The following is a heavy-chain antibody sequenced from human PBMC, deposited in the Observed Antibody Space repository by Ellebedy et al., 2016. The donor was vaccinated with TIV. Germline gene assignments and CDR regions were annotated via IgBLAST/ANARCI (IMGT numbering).Heavy chain of an antibody. Sequence: GESLKISCAASGFTFTNYWMTWVRQAPGKGLEWVSYISSSSSYTNYADSVKGRFTISRDNAKNSLYLQMDSPRAEDTAVYYCAKDRSKYYYDSLGLGPDFDYWGQGTLVTVSS. J-gene: IGHJ4*02. V-gene: IGHV3-11*05. CDR3: AKDRSKYYYDSLGLGPDFDY. CDR2: ISSSSSYT. CDR1: GFTFTNYW. D-gene: IGHD3-22*01.